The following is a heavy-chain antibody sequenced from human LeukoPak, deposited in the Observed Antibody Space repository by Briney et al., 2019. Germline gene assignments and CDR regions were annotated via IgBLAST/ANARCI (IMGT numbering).Heavy chain of an antibody. CDR3: AKNSLMGVVAPFDY. D-gene: IGHD2-15*01. CDR2: ISGSGGST. J-gene: IGHJ4*02. Sequence: PGGSLRLSCAASGFTFSSYSMNWVRQAPGKGLEWVSSISGSGGSTYDADSVKGRFTISRDNSKNTVYLQMNSLRAEDTAVYYCAKNSLMGVVAPFDYWGQGALVTVSS. V-gene: IGHV3-23*01. CDR1: GFTFSSYS.